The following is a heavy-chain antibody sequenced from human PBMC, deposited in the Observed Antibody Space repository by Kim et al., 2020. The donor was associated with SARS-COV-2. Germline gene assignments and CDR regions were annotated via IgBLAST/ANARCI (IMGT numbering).Heavy chain of an antibody. V-gene: IGHV4-34*01. D-gene: IGHD6-13*01. J-gene: IGHJ4*02. Sequence: SETLSLTCAVYGGSFSGYYWSWIRQPPGKGLEWIGEINHSGSTNYNPYLKRRVTISVDTSKNQFSLKLSSVTAADTAVYYCARQIGRGWGAAAWNDYWGQGTLVTVSS. CDR1: GGSFSGYY. CDR3: ARQIGRGWGAAAWNDY. CDR2: INHSGST.